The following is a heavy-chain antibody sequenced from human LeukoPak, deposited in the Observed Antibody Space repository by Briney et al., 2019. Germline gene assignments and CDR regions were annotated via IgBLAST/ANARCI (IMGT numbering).Heavy chain of an antibody. J-gene: IGHJ5*02. D-gene: IGHD6-6*01. CDR3: ARPYSSSFDGFDP. CDR1: GGSISSSSYY. V-gene: IGHV4-39*01. CDR2: IYYSGST. Sequence: PSETLSLTCTVSGGSISSSSYYWGWIRQPPGKGLEWIGSIYYSGSTYYNPSLKSRVTISVDTSKNQFSLKLSSVTAADTAVYYCARPYSSSFDGFDPWGQGTLVTVSS.